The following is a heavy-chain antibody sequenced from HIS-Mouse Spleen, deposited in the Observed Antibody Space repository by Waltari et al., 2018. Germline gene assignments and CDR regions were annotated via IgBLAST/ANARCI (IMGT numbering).Heavy chain of an antibody. Sequence: QLQLQESGPGLVKPSETLSLTCTVSGGSISSSSYYRGWIRQPPGKGLEWIGSIYYSRSTYYTPSLKSRVTISVGTSKNQFSLKLSSVTAADTAVYYCAREIPYSSSWYDWYFDLWGRGTLVTVSS. V-gene: IGHV4-39*07. D-gene: IGHD6-13*01. CDR2: IYYSRST. CDR3: AREIPYSSSWYDWYFDL. J-gene: IGHJ2*01. CDR1: GGSISSSSYY.